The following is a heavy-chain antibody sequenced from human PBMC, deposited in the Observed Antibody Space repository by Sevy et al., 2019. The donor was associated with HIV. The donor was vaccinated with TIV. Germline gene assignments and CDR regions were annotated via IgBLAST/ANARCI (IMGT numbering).Heavy chain of an antibody. CDR2: IYYSGPT. V-gene: IGHV4-59*01. CDR3: ARGTYCTGGACPGSWFDP. J-gene: IGHJ5*02. Sequence: SETLSLTCTVSGGSINNYYWSWIRQPPGKGLEWIGYIYYSGPTNYNPSLKSRVTISVDTSKNQFSLKLSSVTAADTAVYYCARGTYCTGGACPGSWFDPWGQGTLVTVSS. D-gene: IGHD2-8*02. CDR1: GGSINNYY.